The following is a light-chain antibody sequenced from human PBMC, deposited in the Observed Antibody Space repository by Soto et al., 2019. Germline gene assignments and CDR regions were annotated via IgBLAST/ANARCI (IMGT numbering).Light chain of an antibody. V-gene: IGKV3-15*01. Sequence: EIVMTQSPATLSVSPGESATLSCRASQSIRNYLAWYQQIPGQAPRLLIYAADSRATGVPGSLTGSGSGTVFTLTISSLLPEDSGVYYCQQYDTWPPITFGQGTRLEIK. J-gene: IGKJ5*01. CDR1: QSIRNY. CDR3: QQYDTWPPIT. CDR2: AAD.